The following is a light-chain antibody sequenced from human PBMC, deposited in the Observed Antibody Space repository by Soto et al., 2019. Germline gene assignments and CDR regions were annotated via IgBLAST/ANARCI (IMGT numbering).Light chain of an antibody. CDR1: QSVSSY. V-gene: IGKV3-11*01. CDR3: QQRSNWLFT. J-gene: IGKJ3*01. Sequence: EIVLTQSPATLSLSPGEGATLSCRASQSVSSYLAWYQHKPGQAPRLLISEASNRATGVPDRFSGSGSGTDFTLTISSLEPEDFAVYYCQQRSNWLFTFGPGTKVDIK. CDR2: EAS.